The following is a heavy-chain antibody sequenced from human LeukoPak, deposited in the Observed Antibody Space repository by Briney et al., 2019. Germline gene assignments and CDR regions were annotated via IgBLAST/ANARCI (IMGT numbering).Heavy chain of an antibody. CDR3: ARELRGPRITIFGVVTAGDAFDI. CDR1: GFTFSSYS. CDR2: ISSSSSYI. J-gene: IGHJ3*02. Sequence: PGGSLRLSCAASGFTFSSYSMNWVRQAPGKGLEWVSYISSSSSYIYYADSVNGRFTISRDNAKNSLYPQMHSLRAEDTAVYYCARELRGPRITIFGVVTAGDAFDIWGQGTMVTVSS. D-gene: IGHD3-3*01. V-gene: IGHV3-21*01.